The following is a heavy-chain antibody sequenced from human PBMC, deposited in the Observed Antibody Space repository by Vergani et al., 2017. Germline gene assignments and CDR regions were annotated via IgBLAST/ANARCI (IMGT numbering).Heavy chain of an antibody. J-gene: IGHJ2*01. CDR3: AKRLSSCYYHGYFDL. CDR1: GFTFSSYA. CDR2: ISGSGGST. Sequence: EVQLLESGGGLVQPGGSLRLSCAASGFTFSSYAMSWVRQAPGKGLEWVSAISGSGGSTYYADSVKGRFTISSDNSKNTLYLQMNSLRAEDTAVDYCAKRLSSCYYHGYFDLWGRGTLVTVSS. V-gene: IGHV3-23*01. D-gene: IGHD3-22*01.